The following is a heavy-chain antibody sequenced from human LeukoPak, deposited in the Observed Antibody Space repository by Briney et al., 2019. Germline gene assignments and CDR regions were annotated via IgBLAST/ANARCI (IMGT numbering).Heavy chain of an antibody. V-gene: IGHV4-30-4*01. D-gene: IGHD4-11*01. CDR1: GGSISSGDYY. Sequence: SQTLSLTCTVSGGSISSGDYYWSWIRQPPGKGLEWIGYIYYSGSTYYNPSLKSRVTLSVDTSKNQFSLKLSSMTAADTAVYYCARGTDSNYFDYWGQGTLVTVSS. CDR2: IYYSGST. J-gene: IGHJ4*02. CDR3: ARGTDSNYFDY.